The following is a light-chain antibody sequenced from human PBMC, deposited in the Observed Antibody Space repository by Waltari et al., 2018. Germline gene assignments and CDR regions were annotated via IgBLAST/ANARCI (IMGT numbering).Light chain of an antibody. CDR3: QTGGHGTWV. Sequence: QLVLTQSPSASASLGASVRLTCTLSSGHTSNVIAWHQQQTEKGPRYLMKVNSDGSHTKGDEIPVRFSGSSSGAERYLTISSLQSEDEADYYCQTGGHGTWVFGGGTKLTVL. CDR2: VNSDGSH. CDR1: SGHTSNV. V-gene: IGLV4-69*01. J-gene: IGLJ3*02.